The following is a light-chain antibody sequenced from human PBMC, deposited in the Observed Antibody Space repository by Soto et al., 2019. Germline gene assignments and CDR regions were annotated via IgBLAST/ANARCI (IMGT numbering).Light chain of an antibody. CDR1: QSVSSN. V-gene: IGKV3-15*01. Sequence: IVMTQSPATLSVSPGERASLSCRASQSVSSNLAWYQQRPGQAPRLLIYGASTRANGIPARFSGSGSGTVLTLTISSLQSEDSAVYYCQQYNYLPWTFGQGTKVEIK. J-gene: IGKJ1*01. CDR3: QQYNYLPWT. CDR2: GAS.